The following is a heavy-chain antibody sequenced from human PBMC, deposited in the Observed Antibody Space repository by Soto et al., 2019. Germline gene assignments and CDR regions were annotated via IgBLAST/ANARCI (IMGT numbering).Heavy chain of an antibody. CDR2: IYHSGST. CDR3: ARGFGYDILTGSPYGMDV. J-gene: IGHJ6*02. Sequence: SETLSLTCAVSGGSISSGGYSWSWIRQPPGKGLEWIGYIYHSGSTYYNPSLKSRVTISLDRSKNQFSLKLSSVTAADTAVYYCARGFGYDILTGSPYGMDVWGQGTTVTVSS. V-gene: IGHV4-30-2*01. CDR1: GGSISSGGYS. D-gene: IGHD3-9*01.